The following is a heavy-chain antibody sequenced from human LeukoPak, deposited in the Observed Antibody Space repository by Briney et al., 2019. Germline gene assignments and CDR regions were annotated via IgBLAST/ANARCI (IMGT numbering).Heavy chain of an antibody. CDR1: GFTVSSNY. V-gene: IGHV3-53*01. J-gene: IGHJ4*02. CDR2: VYRGGDT. Sequence: GGSLRLSCAASGFTVSSNYMSWVRQPPGKGLEWVSVVYRGGDTYYADSVKGRFTISGDNSKNILYLQMNSLRAEDTAVYYCARDGGFDYGDYLAYWGLGTLVTVSS. CDR3: ARDGGFDYGDYLAY. D-gene: IGHD4-17*01.